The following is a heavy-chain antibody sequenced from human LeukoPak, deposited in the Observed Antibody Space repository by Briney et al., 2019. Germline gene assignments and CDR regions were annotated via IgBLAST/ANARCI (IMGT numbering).Heavy chain of an antibody. CDR3: ARDPYSGNYGAYYYYYMDV. Sequence: GGSLRLSCAASGFTFSSYGMHWVRQAPGKGLEWVAFIRYDGSNKYYADSVKGRFTISRDNAKNSLYLQMNSLRAEDTAVYFCARDPYSGNYGAYYYYYMDVWGKGTTVTISS. CDR1: GFTFSSYG. CDR2: IRYDGSNK. J-gene: IGHJ6*03. V-gene: IGHV3-30*02. D-gene: IGHD1-26*01.